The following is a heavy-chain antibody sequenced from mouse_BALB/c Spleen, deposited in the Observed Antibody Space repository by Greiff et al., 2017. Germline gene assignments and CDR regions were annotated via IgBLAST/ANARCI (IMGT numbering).Heavy chain of an antibody. J-gene: IGHJ3*01. CDR2: IYPGDGDT. Sequence: VQLQQSGPELVKPGASVKISCKASGYAFSSSWMNWVKQRPGQGLEWIGRIYPGDGDTNYNGKFKGKATLTADKSSSTAYMQLSSLTSVDSAVYFCANEAWFAYWGQGTLVTVSA. CDR1: GYAFSSSW. V-gene: IGHV1-82*01. CDR3: ANEAWFAY.